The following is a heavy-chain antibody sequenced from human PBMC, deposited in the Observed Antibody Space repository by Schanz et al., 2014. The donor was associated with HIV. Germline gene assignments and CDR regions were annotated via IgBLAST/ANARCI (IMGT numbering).Heavy chain of an antibody. CDR1: GFIFSDYG. D-gene: IGHD3-22*01. CDR2: ISYDGSNK. CDR3: ARDVSHDSSGHYSDYYYGMDV. V-gene: IGHV3-30*19. J-gene: IGHJ6*02. Sequence: QVQLVESGGGVVQPGTSLRLSCAASGFIFSDYGMHWVRQAPGKGLEWVAVISYDGSNKNYADSVKGRFTISRDNSKNTLYLQMNSLRAEDTAVYYCARDVSHDSSGHYSDYYYGMDVWGQGTTVTVSS.